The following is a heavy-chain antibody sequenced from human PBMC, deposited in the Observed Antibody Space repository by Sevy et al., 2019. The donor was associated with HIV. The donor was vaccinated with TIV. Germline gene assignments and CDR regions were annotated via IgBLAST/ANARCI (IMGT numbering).Heavy chain of an antibody. Sequence: SETLSLTCTVSGGSISSSSYYWGWIRQPPGKGLEWIGNIYYSGSTYYNPSLKTRVTISIDTSKNQFSLKVSSVTAAXXXXXXXXXXXXXXXXSCFDYWGQGTLVTVSS. V-gene: IGHV4-39*01. CDR1: GGSISSSSYY. CDR3: XXXXXXXXXSCFDY. J-gene: IGHJ4*02. CDR2: IYYSGST.